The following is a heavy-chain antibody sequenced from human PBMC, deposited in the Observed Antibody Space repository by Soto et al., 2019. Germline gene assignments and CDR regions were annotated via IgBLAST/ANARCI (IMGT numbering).Heavy chain of an antibody. D-gene: IGHD2-15*01. CDR3: ARGGTSLLIPFDP. CDR2: IDTAGDT. CDR1: GFTFSSYD. J-gene: IGHJ5*02. Sequence: LRLSCAASGFTFSSYDMHCVRQATGKGLEWVSTIDTAGDTYYPGSVKGRFTISRENAKNSLYLQMNSLRAGDTAVYYCARGGTSLLIPFDPWGQGTLVTVSS. V-gene: IGHV3-13*01.